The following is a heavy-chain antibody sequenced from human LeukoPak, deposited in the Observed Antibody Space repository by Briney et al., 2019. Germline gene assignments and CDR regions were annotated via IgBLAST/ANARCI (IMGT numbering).Heavy chain of an antibody. CDR2: ISLSSVTI. J-gene: IGHJ4*02. CDR1: GFTFRDSD. Sequence: GGSLRLSCAASGFTFRDSDMHWVRQVPGKGLEWLSYISLSSVTIFYADSVRGRFTISRDNAENSLFLQMNSLRVDDTAVYYCARQTAAAPFVSWGQGTHVTASS. D-gene: IGHD6-13*01. V-gene: IGHV3-48*01. CDR3: ARQTAAAPFVS.